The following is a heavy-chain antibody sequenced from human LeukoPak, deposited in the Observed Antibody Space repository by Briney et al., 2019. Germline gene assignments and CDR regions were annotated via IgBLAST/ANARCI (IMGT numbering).Heavy chain of an antibody. J-gene: IGHJ4*02. V-gene: IGHV3-7*01. CDR3: ARQNYDFWSGYIVY. D-gene: IGHD3-3*01. CDR2: IKQDGSEK. Sequence: PGGSLRLSCAASGFTFSSYWMSWVRQAPGKGLEWVANIKQDGSEKYYVDSVKGRFTISRDNAKNSLYLQMNSLRAEDTVVYYCARQNYDFWSGYIVYWGQGTLVTVSS. CDR1: GFTFSSYW.